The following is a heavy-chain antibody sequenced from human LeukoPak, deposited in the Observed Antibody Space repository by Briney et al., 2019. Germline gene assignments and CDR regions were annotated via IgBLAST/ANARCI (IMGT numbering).Heavy chain of an antibody. Sequence: PGGSLRLSCAASGFTFSKAWMSWVRQAPGKGLEWVCRITSKIDGGTTDYAAPVKGRFIISRDDAKSTLYLQMNSLKIEDTAVYYCTTGILWSNDAFDSWGQGTMVTVSS. CDR1: GFTFSKAW. J-gene: IGHJ3*01. V-gene: IGHV3-15*01. D-gene: IGHD3-10*01. CDR3: TTGILWSNDAFDS. CDR2: ITSKIDGGTT.